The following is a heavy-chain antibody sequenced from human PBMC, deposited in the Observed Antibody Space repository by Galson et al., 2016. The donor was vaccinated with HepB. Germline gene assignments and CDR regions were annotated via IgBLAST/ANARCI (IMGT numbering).Heavy chain of an antibody. J-gene: IGHJ6*02. CDR2: NHPGDSDS. V-gene: IGHV5-51*01. CDR3: ARRANYYVMDV. Sequence: QSGAEVKKSGESLKISCKVSGYSFSSQWIAWVRQMPGKGLEWMGINHPGDSDSLYSPSLQGQVTISADKSSSTVYLQWHSLKASDTAMYYCARRANYYVMDVGGQGTRVTGSS. CDR1: GYSFSSQW.